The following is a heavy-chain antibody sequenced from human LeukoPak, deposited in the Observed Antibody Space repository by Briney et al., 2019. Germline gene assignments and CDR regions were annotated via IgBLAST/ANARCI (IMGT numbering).Heavy chain of an antibody. D-gene: IGHD3-3*01. Sequence: PSETLSLTCTVSGGSISSYYWSWIRQPPGKGLEWIGYIYYSGSTNYTPSLKSRVTISVDTSKNQFSLNLNSVTAADTAVYYCARQRRDALFGVVMGFGFDYWGQGILVTVSS. CDR2: IYYSGST. CDR3: ARQRRDALFGVVMGFGFDY. J-gene: IGHJ4*02. V-gene: IGHV4-59*01. CDR1: GGSISSYY.